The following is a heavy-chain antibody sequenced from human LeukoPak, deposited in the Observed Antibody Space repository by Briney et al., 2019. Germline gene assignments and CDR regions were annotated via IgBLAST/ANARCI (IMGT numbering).Heavy chain of an antibody. V-gene: IGHV1-2*02. CDR3: ARFGLYYYDSKEGFDY. Sequence: ASVKVSCKASGYTFTGYYMHWVRQAPGQGLEWMGWINPNSGGTNYAQKFQGRVTMTRDTSISTAYMELSRLRSDDTAVYYCARFGLYYYDSKEGFDYWGQGTLVTVSS. CDR1: GYTFTGYY. CDR2: INPNSGGT. D-gene: IGHD3-22*01. J-gene: IGHJ4*02.